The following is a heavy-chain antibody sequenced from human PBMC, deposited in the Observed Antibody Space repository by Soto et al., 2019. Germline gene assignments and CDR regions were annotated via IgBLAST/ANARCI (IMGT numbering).Heavy chain of an antibody. V-gene: IGHV3-30*18. Sequence: QVQLVESGGGVVQPGRSLRLSCAASGFTFSSYGWNGVRKAPGRGLEWGAVLSYDGSNKYYADSVKGRFTISRDNSKNTLYLQMNSLRAEDTAVYYCAKDQTDTAMETDYYYGMDVWGQGTTVTVSS. CDR3: AKDQTDTAMETDYYYGMDV. J-gene: IGHJ6*02. CDR2: LSYDGSNK. D-gene: IGHD5-18*01. CDR1: GFTFSSYG.